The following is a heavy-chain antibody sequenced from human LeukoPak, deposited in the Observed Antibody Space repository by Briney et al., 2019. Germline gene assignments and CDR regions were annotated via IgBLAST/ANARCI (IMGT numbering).Heavy chain of an antibody. Sequence: PSETLSLTCTVSGGSISSGGYYWSWIRQHPGKGLEWIGYIYYSGSTYYNPSLKSRVTISVDTSKNQFSLKLNSVTAADTAVYYCARVRYYYGSGSYSDYWGQGTLVTVSS. D-gene: IGHD3-10*01. CDR2: IYYSGST. CDR3: ARVRYYYGSGSYSDY. V-gene: IGHV4-31*03. J-gene: IGHJ4*02. CDR1: GGSISSGGYY.